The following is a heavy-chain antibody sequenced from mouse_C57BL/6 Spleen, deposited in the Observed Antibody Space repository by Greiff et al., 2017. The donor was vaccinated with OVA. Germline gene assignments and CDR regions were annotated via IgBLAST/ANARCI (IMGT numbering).Heavy chain of an antibody. CDR1: GFTFSDYG. D-gene: IGHD2-2*01. Sequence: EVHLVESGGGLVKPGGSLKLSCAASGFTFSDYGMHWVRQAPEKGLEWVAYISSGSSTIYYADTVKGRFTISRDNAKNTLFLQMTSLRSEDTAMYYCARTSSSGWLRYWGQGTLVTVSA. V-gene: IGHV5-17*01. CDR3: ARTSSSGWLRY. J-gene: IGHJ3*01. CDR2: ISSGSSTI.